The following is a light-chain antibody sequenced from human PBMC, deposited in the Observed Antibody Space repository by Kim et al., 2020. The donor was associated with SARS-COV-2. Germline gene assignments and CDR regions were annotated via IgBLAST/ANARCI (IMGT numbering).Light chain of an antibody. V-gene: IGLV3-19*01. Sequence: SSELTQDPVVSVALGQTVRITCQGDSLRKYYATWYQQKPGQAPVLLISGKNNRPSGIPDRFSGSSSGNTASLTIAGAQAEDEADYYCNSRDTSHFVIFGGGTKLTVL. J-gene: IGLJ2*01. CDR3: NSRDTSHFVI. CDR2: GKN. CDR1: SLRKYY.